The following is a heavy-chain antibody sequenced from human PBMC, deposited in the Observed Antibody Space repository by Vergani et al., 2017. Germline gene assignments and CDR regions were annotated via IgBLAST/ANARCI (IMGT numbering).Heavy chain of an antibody. CDR2: MNHSWST. CDR3: ASGRGQDYYYMNV. CDR1: GGSFSGYY. D-gene: IGHD3/OR15-3a*01. V-gene: IGHV4-34*01. Sequence: QVQLQQWGAGLLTPSETLSLTCAVYGGSFSGYYWSWIRQPPGKGLEWIGEMNHSWSTNYNPSLKSRVTVSVDKSKNQFSLKLSSVTAADTAVYYCASGRGQDYYYMNVWGKGTTVTVS. J-gene: IGHJ6*03.